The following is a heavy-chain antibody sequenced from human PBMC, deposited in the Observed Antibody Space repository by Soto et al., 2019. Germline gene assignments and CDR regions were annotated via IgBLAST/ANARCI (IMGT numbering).Heavy chain of an antibody. Sequence: SETLSLTCAVYGGSFSGYYWSWIRQPPGKGLEWIGEINHSGSTNYNPSLKSRVTISVDTPKNQFSLKLSSVTAADTAVYYCASRYYYGSGSSMDVWGQGTTVTVSS. CDR2: INHSGST. J-gene: IGHJ6*02. V-gene: IGHV4-34*01. D-gene: IGHD3-10*01. CDR3: ASRYYYGSGSSMDV. CDR1: GGSFSGYY.